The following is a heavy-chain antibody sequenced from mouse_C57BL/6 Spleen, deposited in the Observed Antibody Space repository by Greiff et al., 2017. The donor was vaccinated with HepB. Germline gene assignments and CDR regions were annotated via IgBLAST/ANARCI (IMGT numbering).Heavy chain of an antibody. D-gene: IGHD1-1*01. Sequence: QVQLKQSGAELVRPGSSVKLSCKASGYTFTSYWMHWVKQRPIQGLEWIGNIDPSDSETHYNQKFKDKATLTVDKSSSTAYMQLSSLTSEDSAVYYCARGYYGSSYDFYAMDYWGQGTSVTVSS. J-gene: IGHJ4*01. V-gene: IGHV1-52*01. CDR2: IDPSDSET. CDR1: GYTFTSYW. CDR3: ARGYYGSSYDFYAMDY.